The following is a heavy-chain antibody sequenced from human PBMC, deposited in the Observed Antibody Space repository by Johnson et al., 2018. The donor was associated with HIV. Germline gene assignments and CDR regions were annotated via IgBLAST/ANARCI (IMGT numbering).Heavy chain of an antibody. CDR1: GFTFSSYA. V-gene: IGHV3-30-3*01. Sequence: QVQLVESGGDVVQPGRSLRLSCAASGFTFSSYAMHWVRQAPGKGLEWVAVISYDGSNKYYADSVKGRFTISRDNSKNTLYLQMNSLRAEDTAVYYCARDFKDSSSWYGAFDIWGQGTMVTVSS. CDR3: ARDFKDSSSWYGAFDI. J-gene: IGHJ3*02. CDR2: ISYDGSNK. D-gene: IGHD6-13*01.